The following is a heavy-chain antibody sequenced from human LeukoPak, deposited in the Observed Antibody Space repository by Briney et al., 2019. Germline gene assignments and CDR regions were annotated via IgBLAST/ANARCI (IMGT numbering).Heavy chain of an antibody. J-gene: IGHJ4*02. CDR3: ARAGSHWHYVY. CDR2: INHNGNVN. V-gene: IGHV3-7*01. D-gene: IGHD3-10*01. CDR1: GFTFSSYW. Sequence: GGSLRLSCAASGFTFSSYWMNWARQAPGKGLEWVASINHNGNVNYYVDSVKGRFTISRDNAKNSLYLQMNNLRVEDTAVYYCARAGSHWHYVYWGQGTVVTVSS.